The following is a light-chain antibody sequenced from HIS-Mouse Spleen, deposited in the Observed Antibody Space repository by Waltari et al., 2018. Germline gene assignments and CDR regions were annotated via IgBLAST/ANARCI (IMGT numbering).Light chain of an antibody. Sequence: QSALTQPASVSGSPGQSITISCTGTSSDVGGYNYVSWYQQHPGKAPKLVIYDVSNRPLGVPNRFACSKSGNTASLTSSGLQAEDETDYYCSSYTSSSTYVFGTGTKVTVL. CDR2: DVS. CDR1: SSDVGGYNY. CDR3: SSYTSSSTYV. J-gene: IGLJ1*01. V-gene: IGLV2-14*03.